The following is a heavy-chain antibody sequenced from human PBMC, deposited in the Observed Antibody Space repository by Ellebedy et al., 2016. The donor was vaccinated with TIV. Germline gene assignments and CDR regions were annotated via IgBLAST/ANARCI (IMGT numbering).Heavy chain of an antibody. V-gene: IGHV4-34*01. CDR2: IDHSAST. D-gene: IGHD6-6*01. CDR1: GGSFSGYS. J-gene: IGHJ4*02. CDR3: AKSLHYSSSSFFDF. Sequence: SETLSLXXAVYGGSFSGYSWSWVRQPPGKGLEWIGEIDHSASTNYNPSLKSRVTISVDTSKNQFSLKLSSVTAADTAVYYCAKSLHYSSSSFFDFWGQGTLVTVSS.